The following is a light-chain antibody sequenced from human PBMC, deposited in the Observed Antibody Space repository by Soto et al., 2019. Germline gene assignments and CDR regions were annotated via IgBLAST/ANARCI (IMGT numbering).Light chain of an antibody. CDR2: DAS. CDR1: QSVSTR. CDR3: QQYSVYWT. Sequence: DIQMTQSPSSPSASVGDRVTIICRASQSVSTRLAWYQQKPGKAPKVLIYDASSWAGGVPSRFIGSGSGTEFTLTINSLQPDDFATYYCQQYSVYWTFGQGTKVEIK. J-gene: IGKJ1*01. V-gene: IGKV1-5*02.